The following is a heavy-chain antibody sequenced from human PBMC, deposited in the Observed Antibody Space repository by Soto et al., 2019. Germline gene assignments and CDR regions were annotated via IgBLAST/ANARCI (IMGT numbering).Heavy chain of an antibody. J-gene: IGHJ4*02. CDR3: ARDKITGLFDY. CDR2: IYYSGST. Sequence: SEPLSLTLNGSGASISSSRYYWGWIRQPPGKGLEWIGSIYYSGSTYYNPSLKSRVTISVDTSKNQFSLKLTSVTAADTAVYYCARDKITGLFDYWSQGTLVT. D-gene: IGHD2-8*02. CDR1: GASISSSRYY. V-gene: IGHV4-39*02.